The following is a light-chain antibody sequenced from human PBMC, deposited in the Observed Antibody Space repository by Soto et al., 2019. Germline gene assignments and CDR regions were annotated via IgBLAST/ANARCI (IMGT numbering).Light chain of an antibody. V-gene: IGKV3-11*01. CDR3: QQRSNWPPVT. CDR2: DAS. J-gene: IGKJ4*01. CDR1: ESVSSK. Sequence: EIVMTQSPATLSVSPGERATLSCRVCESVSSKLVWYQQKPGQAPRLLIYDASNRATGIPARFSGSGSGTDFTLAISSLEPEDFAVYYCQQRSNWPPVTFGGGTKVDIK.